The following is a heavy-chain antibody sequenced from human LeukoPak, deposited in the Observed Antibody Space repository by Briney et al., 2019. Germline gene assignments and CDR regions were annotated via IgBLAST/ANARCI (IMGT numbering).Heavy chain of an antibody. CDR1: GYTFTGYY. J-gene: IGHJ4*02. D-gene: IGHD2-15*01. CDR3: ARRFCTGGSCYPDY. CDR2: INSNNGVS. V-gene: IGHV1-2*02. Sequence: ASVKVSCKASGYTFTGYYIQWVRLAPGQGLAWMGRINSNNGVSNYAQRFQGRVTMTRDTSISTAYMELSGLTSDDTAVYYCARRFCTGGSCYPDYWGQGTLVTVSS.